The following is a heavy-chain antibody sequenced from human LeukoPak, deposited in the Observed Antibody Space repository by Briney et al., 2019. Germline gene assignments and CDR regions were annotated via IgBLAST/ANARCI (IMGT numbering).Heavy chain of an antibody. D-gene: IGHD4-11*01. CDR3: ARDVGYSNYIGDRSRRWFDP. CDR2: IYYSGST. Sequence: SETLSLTCTVSGGSISSGGYYWSWIRQHPGKGLEWIGYIYYSGSTYYNPSLKSRITISVDTSKNQFSLKLSSVTAADTAVYYCARDVGYSNYIGDRSRRWFDPWGQGTLVTVSS. V-gene: IGHV4-31*03. CDR1: GGSISSGGYY. J-gene: IGHJ5*02.